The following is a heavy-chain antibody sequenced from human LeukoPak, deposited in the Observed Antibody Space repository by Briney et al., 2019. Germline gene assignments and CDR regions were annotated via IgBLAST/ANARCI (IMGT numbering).Heavy chain of an antibody. CDR2: IEQDGREK. Sequence: GGSPRLSCVASAFTFRNSWMSWVRQVPGKGLEWVANIEQDGREKNYVESVKGRFTISRDNGKYSLYLEMNSLRAEDTAVYFCARERQGSSYYDGKESFDYWGQGTLVTVSS. J-gene: IGHJ4*02. V-gene: IGHV3-7*01. CDR3: ARERQGSSYYDGKESFDY. D-gene: IGHD1-26*01. CDR1: AFTFRNSW.